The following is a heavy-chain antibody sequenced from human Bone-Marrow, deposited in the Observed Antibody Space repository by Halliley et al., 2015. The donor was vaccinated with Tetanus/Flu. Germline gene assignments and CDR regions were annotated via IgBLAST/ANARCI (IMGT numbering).Heavy chain of an antibody. D-gene: IGHD6-19*01. CDR1: GASISSAIYY. CDR3: ARSQAFPIVAGLDY. Sequence: TLSLTCTVSGASISSAIYYWGWIRQPPGKGLEWIASIFYNGDTLHNTSLRSRVTVSIDTSNNQFSLTVNSVTAADTAIYYCARSQAFPIVAGLDYWGQGTRVSVAS. CDR2: IFYNGDT. V-gene: IGHV4-39*01. J-gene: IGHJ4*02.